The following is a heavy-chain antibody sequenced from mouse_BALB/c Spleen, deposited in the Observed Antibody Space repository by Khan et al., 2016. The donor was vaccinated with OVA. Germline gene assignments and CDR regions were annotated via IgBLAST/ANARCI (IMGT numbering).Heavy chain of an antibody. V-gene: IGHV9-3-1*01. CDR3: ARPSYFSYTMAY. D-gene: IGHD2-10*01. Sequence: QIQLVQSGPELKKPGETVKISCKASGYTFTKFGMNWVKQAPGKGLEWMGWINTYTGEPTYADDFKGRFAFSMETSASTAYLQINHLKDEDTATYFCARPSYFSYTMAYWGQGTSVTVSS. CDR2: INTYTGEP. J-gene: IGHJ4*01. CDR1: GYTFTKFG.